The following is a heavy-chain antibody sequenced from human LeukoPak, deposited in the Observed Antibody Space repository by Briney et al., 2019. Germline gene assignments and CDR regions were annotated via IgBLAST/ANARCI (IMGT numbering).Heavy chain of an antibody. CDR1: GFTFSSYA. CDR2: ISGSGGST. CDR3: AKDGGTTGAYYYDSSGYPYLNN. Sequence: GGSLRLSCAASGFTFSSYAMSWVRQAPGKGLEWVSAISGSGGSTYYADSVKGRFTISRDNSKNTLYLQMNSLRAEDTAVYYCAKDGGTTGAYYYDSSGYPYLNNWGQGTLVTVSS. D-gene: IGHD3-22*01. J-gene: IGHJ4*02. V-gene: IGHV3-23*01.